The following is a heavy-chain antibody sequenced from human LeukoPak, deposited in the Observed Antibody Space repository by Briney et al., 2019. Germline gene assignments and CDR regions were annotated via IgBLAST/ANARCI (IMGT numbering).Heavy chain of an antibody. CDR1: GGSISSYY. CDR2: FFYSGST. CDR3: ARGNFRRTGYFDL. V-gene: IGHV4-59*01. Sequence: SETLSLTCTVSGGSISSYYWSWIRQPPGKGLEWIGCFFYSGSTNYNPSLKRRVTISLDTSKNQFSLKLSSVTAADTAVYYCARGNFRRTGYFDLWGRGTLVTVSS. J-gene: IGHJ2*01. D-gene: IGHD2-8*02.